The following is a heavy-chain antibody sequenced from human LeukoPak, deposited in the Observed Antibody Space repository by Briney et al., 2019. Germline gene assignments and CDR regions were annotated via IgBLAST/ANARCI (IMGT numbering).Heavy chain of an antibody. CDR2: ISDTSTYI. Sequence: PAGSLRLSCAASGFTFITYSMNWVRRAPGKGLHWVSSISDTSTYIYYADSVKGRFTMSRDNAKNSLYLQMNSLRAEDTAVYYCARDPGRGAAGTHDYWGQGTLVTVSS. CDR1: GFTFITYS. V-gene: IGHV3-21*01. J-gene: IGHJ4*02. CDR3: ARDPGRGAAGTHDY. D-gene: IGHD6-13*01.